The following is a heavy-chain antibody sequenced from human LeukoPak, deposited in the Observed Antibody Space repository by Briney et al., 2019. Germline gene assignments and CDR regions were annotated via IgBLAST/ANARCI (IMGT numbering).Heavy chain of an antibody. Sequence: GGTLRLSCVASGFTFSSHGMNWVRQAPGKGLEWVSGIIPSGHTTYYADSVRGRFTISRDNSRNTVYLQMNSLRAEDAAVYYCAKDDRWLQFCCWGQGTLVTVSS. V-gene: IGHV3-23*01. J-gene: IGHJ4*02. CDR2: IIPSGHTT. D-gene: IGHD5-24*01. CDR1: GFTFSSHG. CDR3: AKDDRWLQFCC.